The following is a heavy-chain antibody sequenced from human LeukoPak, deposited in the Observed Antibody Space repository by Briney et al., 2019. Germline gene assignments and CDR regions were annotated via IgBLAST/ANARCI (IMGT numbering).Heavy chain of an antibody. J-gene: IGHJ4*02. CDR2: IYHSGST. CDR1: GGSFRSSSYY. CDR3: ARGQVGTVTVDY. Sequence: SETLSLTCTVSGGSFRSSSYYWGWIRQTPGKGLEWIGEIYHSGSTNYNPSLKSRVTISVDKSKNQFSLKLSSVTAADTAVYYCARGQVGTVTVDYWGQGTLVTVSS. V-gene: IGHV4-39*07. D-gene: IGHD4-17*01.